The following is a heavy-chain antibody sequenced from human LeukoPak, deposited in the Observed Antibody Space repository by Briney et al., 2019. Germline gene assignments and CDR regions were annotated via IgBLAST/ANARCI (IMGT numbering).Heavy chain of an antibody. D-gene: IGHD3-3*01. CDR1: GGSFSGYY. CDR3: ARGTTYYDFWSGQSPISDYYYMDV. V-gene: IGHV4-34*01. CDR2: INHSGST. J-gene: IGHJ6*03. Sequence: PSETLSLTCAVSGGSFSGYYWSWIRQPPGKGLEWIGEINHSGSTNYNPSLKSRVTISVDTSKNQFSLKLSSVTAADTAVYYCARGTTYYDFWSGQSPISDYYYMDVWGKGTTVTVSS.